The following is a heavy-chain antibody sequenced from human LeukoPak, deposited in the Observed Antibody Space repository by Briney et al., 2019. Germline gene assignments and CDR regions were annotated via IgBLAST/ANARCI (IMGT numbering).Heavy chain of an antibody. Sequence: GGSLRLSCAASGFTFSDYYLSWIHQAPGKGLECVSYISSTDGTMFYAASVKGRFSISRDNAQNSLHLQMNSLRAEDSAIYYCVRVSKDTFLPSFFDYWGQGTPVTASS. CDR1: GFTFSDYY. D-gene: IGHD3-3*02. CDR2: ISSTDGTM. V-gene: IGHV3-11*04. CDR3: VRVSKDTFLPSFFDY. J-gene: IGHJ4*02.